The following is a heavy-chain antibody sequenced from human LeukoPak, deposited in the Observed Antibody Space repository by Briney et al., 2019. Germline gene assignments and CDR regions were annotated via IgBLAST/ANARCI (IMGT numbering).Heavy chain of an antibody. D-gene: IGHD2-2*01. V-gene: IGHV4-34*01. CDR3: ARRGLDIVVVPAAIGGYEDGFPFDY. CDR2: INHSGST. Sequence: SETLSLTCAVYGGSFSGYYWSWIHQPPGKGLEWIGEINHSGSTNYNPSLKSRVTISVDTSKNQFSLKLSSVTAADTAVYYCARRGLDIVVVPAAIGGYEDGFPFDYWGQGTLVTVSS. CDR1: GGSFSGYY. J-gene: IGHJ4*02.